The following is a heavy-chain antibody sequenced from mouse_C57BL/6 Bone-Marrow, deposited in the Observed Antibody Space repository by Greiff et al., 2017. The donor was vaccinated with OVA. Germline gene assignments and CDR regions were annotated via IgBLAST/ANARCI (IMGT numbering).Heavy chain of an antibody. J-gene: IGHJ3*01. CDR3: ARHGKGLGRDFAY. V-gene: IGHV5-9*01. D-gene: IGHD4-1*01. CDR2: ISGGGGNT. CDR1: GFTFSSYT. Sequence: EVNLVESGGGLVKPGGSLKLSCAASGFTFSSYTMSWVRQTPEKRLEWVATISGGGGNTYYPDSVKGRFTISRDNAKNTLYLQMSMLRSEDTALYYCARHGKGLGRDFAYWGQGTLVTVSA.